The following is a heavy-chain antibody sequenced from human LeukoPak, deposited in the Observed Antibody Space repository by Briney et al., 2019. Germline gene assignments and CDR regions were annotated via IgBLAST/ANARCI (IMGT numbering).Heavy chain of an antibody. CDR2: IWHDGSTK. J-gene: IGHJ4*02. D-gene: IGHD3-10*01. V-gene: IGHV3-33*01. CDR1: GFTFSNYG. CDR3: MREEGRGEDSGHY. Sequence: PGGSLRLSCAASGFTFSNYGMHWVRQAPGMGLEWVAVIWHDGSTKYYGDSVKGRFTISRDNSINTLFIQMKSLRAEDTAVYYCMREEGRGEDSGHYWGQGTLVTVSS.